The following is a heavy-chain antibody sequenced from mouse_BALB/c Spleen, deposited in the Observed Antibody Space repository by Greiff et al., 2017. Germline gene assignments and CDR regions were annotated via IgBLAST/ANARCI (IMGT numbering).Heavy chain of an antibody. D-gene: IGHD1-1*01. CDR2: ISNGGGST. CDR3: ARDGDYYGSSYRFAY. CDR1: GFTFSSYT. Sequence: EVKLVESGGGLVQPGGSLKLSCAASGFTFSSYTMSWVRPTPEKRLEWVAYISNGGGSTYYPDTVKGRFTISRDNAKNTLYLQMSSLKSEDTAMYYCARDGDYYGSSYRFAYWGQGTLVTVSA. J-gene: IGHJ3*01. V-gene: IGHV5-12-2*01.